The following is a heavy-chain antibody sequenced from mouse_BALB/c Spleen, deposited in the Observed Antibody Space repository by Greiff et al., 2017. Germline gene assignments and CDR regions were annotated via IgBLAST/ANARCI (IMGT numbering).Heavy chain of an antibody. CDR1: GYSFTGYF. V-gene: IGHV1-20*02. CDR3: ARAIRYYAMDY. Sequence: EVQLQQSGPELVKPGASVKISCKASGYSFTGYFMNWVMQSHGKSLEWIGRINPYNGDTFYNQKFKGKATLTVDKSSSTAHMELRSLASEDSAVYYCARAIRYYAMDYWGQGTSVTVSS. CDR2: INPYNGDT. J-gene: IGHJ4*01.